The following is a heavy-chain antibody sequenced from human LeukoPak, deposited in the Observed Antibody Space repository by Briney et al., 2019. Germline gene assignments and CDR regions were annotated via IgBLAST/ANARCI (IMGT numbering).Heavy chain of an antibody. CDR3: ARQSESYDYYYGMDV. CDR1: GYTFTSYW. V-gene: IGHV5-51*01. CDR2: IYPGESET. Sequence: GESLKISCKGSGYTFTSYWINWVRQMPGKGLEWMGIIYPGESETRYSPSFQGQVTISADKSITTAYLQWSSLKASDTAMYYCARQSESYDYYYGMDVWGQGTTVTVSS. J-gene: IGHJ6*02.